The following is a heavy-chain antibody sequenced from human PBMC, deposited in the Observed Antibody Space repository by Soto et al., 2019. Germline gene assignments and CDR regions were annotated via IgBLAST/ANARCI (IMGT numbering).Heavy chain of an antibody. CDR1: GYTFTSYG. J-gene: IGHJ5*02. Sequence: ASVNVSCKASGYTFTSYGISWVRQAPGQGLEWMGWISAYNGNTNYAQKLQGRVTMTTDTSTSTAYMELRSLRSDDTAVYYCARLDVVPAAIGWFDPWGQGTLVTVSS. CDR2: ISAYNGNT. D-gene: IGHD2-2*01. V-gene: IGHV1-18*01. CDR3: ARLDVVPAAIGWFDP.